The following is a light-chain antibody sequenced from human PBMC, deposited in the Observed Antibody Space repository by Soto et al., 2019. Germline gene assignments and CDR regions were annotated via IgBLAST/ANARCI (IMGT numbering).Light chain of an antibody. CDR3: QQYGSSPST. J-gene: IGKJ1*01. CDR1: QSISRY. CDR2: GAS. Sequence: NVLTQSPGPLSLSPGERTTLSCRASQSISRYLAWYQQKPGQGPRLLIYGASSRATGTPDRFSGSGSGTDFTLTINRLEPEDFALYYCQQYGSSPSTFGQGTKVDIK. V-gene: IGKV3-20*01.